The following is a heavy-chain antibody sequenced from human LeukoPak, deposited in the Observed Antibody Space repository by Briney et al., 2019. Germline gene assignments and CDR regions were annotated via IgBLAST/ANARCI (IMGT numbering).Heavy chain of an antibody. CDR1: GGSISSYY. J-gene: IGHJ6*03. D-gene: IGHD6-6*01. CDR3: ARVGAAHYYMDV. CDR2: IYYSGST. Sequence: PSETLSLTCTVSGGSISSYYGSWIRQPPGKGLEWIGYIYYSGSTNYNPSLKSRVTISVDTSKNQFSLKLSSVTAADTAVYYCARVGAAHYYMDVWGKGTTVTVSS. V-gene: IGHV4-59*01.